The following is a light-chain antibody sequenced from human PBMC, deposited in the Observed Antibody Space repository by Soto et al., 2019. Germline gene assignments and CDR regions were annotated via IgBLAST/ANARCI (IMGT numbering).Light chain of an antibody. CDR3: QQYNNWPWK. CDR1: QNVSSN. J-gene: IGKJ1*01. Sequence: TVLTHSPATLSLSPGERATLSCRSSQNVSSNLLVWYQQKPGQASRLLIYGASTRATGIPARFSGSGSGTEFTLTISSLQSEDFAVYYCQQYNNWPWKFGQGTKVDIK. V-gene: IGKV3-15*01. CDR2: GAS.